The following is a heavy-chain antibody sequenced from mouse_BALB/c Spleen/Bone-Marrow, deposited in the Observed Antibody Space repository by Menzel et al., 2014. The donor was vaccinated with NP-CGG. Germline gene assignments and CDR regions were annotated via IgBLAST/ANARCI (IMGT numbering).Heavy chain of an antibody. CDR3: ARLLRSLYWYFDV. CDR2: ISYSGST. CDR1: GDSITSGY. J-gene: IGHJ1*01. Sequence: EVQLQQPGPSLVKPSQTLSLTCSVTGDSITSGYWNWIRKFPGNKLEYMGYISYSGSTYYNPSLKSRISITRDTSKNQYYLQLNSVTTEDTATYYCARLLRSLYWYFDVWGAGTTVTVSS. V-gene: IGHV3-8*02. D-gene: IGHD1-1*01.